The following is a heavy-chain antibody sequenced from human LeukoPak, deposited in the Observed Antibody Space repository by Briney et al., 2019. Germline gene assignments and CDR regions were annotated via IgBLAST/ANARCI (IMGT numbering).Heavy chain of an antibody. CDR3: ARDWSNYVLDY. CDR2: ISYDGSNK. J-gene: IGHJ4*02. V-gene: IGHV3-30-3*01. Sequence: GGSLRLSCAASGFTFSSYAMHRVRQAPGKGLEWVAVISYDGSNKYYADSVKGRFTISRDNSKNTLYLQMNSLRAEDTAVYYCARDWSNYVLDYWGQGTLVTVSS. D-gene: IGHD4-11*01. CDR1: GFTFSSYA.